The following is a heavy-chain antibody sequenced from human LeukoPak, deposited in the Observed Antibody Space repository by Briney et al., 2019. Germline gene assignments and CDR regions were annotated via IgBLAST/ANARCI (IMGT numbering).Heavy chain of an antibody. D-gene: IGHD3-16*01. J-gene: IGHJ4*02. CDR2: IYSGGST. CDR3: VCLGLGGLSLD. CDR1: GFTVSSNY. V-gene: IGHV3-53*01. Sequence: PGGSLRLSCAASGFTVSSNYMSWVRQAPGKGLEWVSVIYSGGSTYYADSVKGRFTISRDNAKNSLYLQMNSLRVEDTAVYYCVCLGLGGLSLDWGQGTLVTVSS.